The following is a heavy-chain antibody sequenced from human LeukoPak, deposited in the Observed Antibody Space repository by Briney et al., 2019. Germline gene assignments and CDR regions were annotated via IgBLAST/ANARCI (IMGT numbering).Heavy chain of an antibody. CDR3: ARHTHYYDSSGYPPDY. Sequence: SETLSRTCTVSGGSISSSSYYWGWIRQRPGKGLEWIGSIYYSGSTYYNPSLKSRVTISVDTSKNQFSLKLSSVTAADTAVYYCARHTHYYDSSGYPPDYWGQGTLVTVSS. V-gene: IGHV4-39*01. CDR2: IYYSGST. J-gene: IGHJ4*02. D-gene: IGHD3-22*01. CDR1: GGSISSSSYY.